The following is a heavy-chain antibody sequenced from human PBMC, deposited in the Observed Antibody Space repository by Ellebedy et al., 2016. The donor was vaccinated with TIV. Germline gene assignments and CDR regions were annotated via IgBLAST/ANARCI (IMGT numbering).Heavy chain of an antibody. CDR3: ARGRDYVPN. Sequence: MPSETLSPTCHVSGVLITSYYWTWIRQTPAEGLEWIAYIHYTGHIDYSPSLNSRATISLDISKNQFSLRLNSVTAADTAIYYCARGRDYVPNWGQGTLVTVSS. V-gene: IGHV4-59*01. CDR2: IHYTGHI. CDR1: GVLITSYY. J-gene: IGHJ4*02. D-gene: IGHD4-17*01.